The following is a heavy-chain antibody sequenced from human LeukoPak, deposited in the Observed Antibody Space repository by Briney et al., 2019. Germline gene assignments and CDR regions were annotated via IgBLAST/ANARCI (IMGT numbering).Heavy chain of an antibody. J-gene: IGHJ6*03. V-gene: IGHV3-33*01. CDR1: GFTFSSYG. CDR2: IWYDGSNK. D-gene: IGHD4-23*01. CDR3: ARGMDDYGGNSATYYYYYYMDV. Sequence: PGGSLRLSCAASGFTFSSYGMHWVRQAPGKGLEWVAVIWYDGSNKYYADSVKGRFTISRDNSKNTLYLQMNSLRAEDTAVYYCARGMDDYGGNSATYYYYYYMDVWGKGTTVTVSS.